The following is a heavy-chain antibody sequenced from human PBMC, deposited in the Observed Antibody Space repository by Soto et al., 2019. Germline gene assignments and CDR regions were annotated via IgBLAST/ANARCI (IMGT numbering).Heavy chain of an antibody. CDR2: ISGSGGST. CDR3: ARSRGDGGSYTPFDY. V-gene: IGHV3-23*01. CDR1: GFTFSSYA. Sequence: EVQLLESGGGLLQPGGSLRLSCAASGFTFSSYAMSWVRQAPGKGLEWVSAISGSGGSTYYADSVQGRFTISRDNSKNTLYLQMNSLRAEDTAVYYCARSRGDGGSYTPFDYWGQGTLVTVSS. J-gene: IGHJ4*02. D-gene: IGHD1-26*01.